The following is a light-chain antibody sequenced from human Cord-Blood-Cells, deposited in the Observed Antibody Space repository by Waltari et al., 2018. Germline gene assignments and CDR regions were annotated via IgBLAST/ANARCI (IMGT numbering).Light chain of an antibody. CDR2: DAS. J-gene: IGKJ4*01. CDR1: QGVSSY. Sequence: EIVLTQSRATLSLSPGEIATLSCRASQGVSSYLAWYQQKPGQAPRVLIYDASNRATGIPARFSGSGSGTDFTLTISSLEPEDFAVYYCQRRSNWPLTFGGGTKVEIK. CDR3: QRRSNWPLT. V-gene: IGKV3-11*01.